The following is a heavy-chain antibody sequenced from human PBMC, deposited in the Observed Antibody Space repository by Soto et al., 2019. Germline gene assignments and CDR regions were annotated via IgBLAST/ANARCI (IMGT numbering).Heavy chain of an antibody. D-gene: IGHD6-19*01. J-gene: IGHJ4*02. V-gene: IGHV3-7*01. Sequence: PGGSLRLSCAASGFTFSSYWMSWVRQAPGKGLEWVANIKQDGSEKYYVDSVKGRFTISRDNAKNSLYLQMNSLRAEDTAVYYCARDQWLVRGYYFDYWGQGTLVTVSS. CDR3: ARDQWLVRGYYFDY. CDR1: GFTFSSYW. CDR2: IKQDGSEK.